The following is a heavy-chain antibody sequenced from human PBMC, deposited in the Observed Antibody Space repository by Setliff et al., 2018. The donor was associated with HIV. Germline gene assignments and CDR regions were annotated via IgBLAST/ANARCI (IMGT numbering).Heavy chain of an antibody. D-gene: IGHD2-15*01. CDR1: GDFSHYA. CDR3: ASLNGFCSGRNCLPRGYFDS. V-gene: IGHV1-69*13. CDR2: ITPLFGTT. Sequence: GASVKVSCKASGDFSHYATNWVRQAPGQGLEWMGAITPLFGTTNYAQHFQGRLTITADESTNTVYMELNSLTSEDTAVYYCASLNGFCSGRNCLPRGYFDSWGQGTLVTVSS. J-gene: IGHJ4*02.